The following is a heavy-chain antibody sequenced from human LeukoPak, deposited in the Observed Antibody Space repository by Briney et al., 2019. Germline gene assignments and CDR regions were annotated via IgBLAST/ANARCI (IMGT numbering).Heavy chain of an antibody. Sequence: PSETLSLTCTVSGGSISSSSYYWGWIRQPPGKGLEWIGSIYYSGSTYYNPSLKSRVTISVDTSKNQFSPKLSPVTAADTAVYYCARRGGEFGGVISHWGQGTMVTVSS. CDR2: IYYSGST. CDR3: ARRGGEFGGVISH. V-gene: IGHV4-39*01. CDR1: GGSISSSSYY. J-gene: IGHJ3*01. D-gene: IGHD3-16*02.